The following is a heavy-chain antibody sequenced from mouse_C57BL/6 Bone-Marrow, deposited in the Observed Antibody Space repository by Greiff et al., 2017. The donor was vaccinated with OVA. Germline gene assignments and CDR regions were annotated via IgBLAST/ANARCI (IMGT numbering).Heavy chain of an antibody. D-gene: IGHD2-4*01. CDR3: ARRGDDYDVGFAY. Sequence: QVQLQQSGPGLVAPSQSLSITCTVSGFSLTSYAISWVRQPPGKGLEWLGVIRTGGGTNYNSALKSSLSISKDNSKSQVFLKMNSLQTDDTARYYCARRGDDYDVGFAYWGQGTLVTVSA. CDR1: GFSLTSYA. J-gene: IGHJ3*01. CDR2: IRTGGGT. V-gene: IGHV2-9-1*01.